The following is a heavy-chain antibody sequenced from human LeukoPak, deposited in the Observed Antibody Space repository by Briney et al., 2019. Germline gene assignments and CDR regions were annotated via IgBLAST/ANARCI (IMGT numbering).Heavy chain of an antibody. D-gene: IGHD6-19*01. J-gene: IGHJ4*02. V-gene: IGHV3-9*01. CDR3: AKDMAGSFEYFGC. CDR1: GFTFDDYA. Sequence: PGGSLRLSCAASGFTFDDYAMHWVRQAPGKGLEWVSGISWNSGSIGYADSVKGRFTISRDNAKNSLYLQMNSLRAEDTALYYCAKDMAGSFEYFGCWGQGTLVTVSS. CDR2: ISWNSGSI.